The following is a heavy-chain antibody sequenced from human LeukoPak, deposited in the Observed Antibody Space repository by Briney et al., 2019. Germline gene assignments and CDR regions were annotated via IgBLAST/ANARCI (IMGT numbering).Heavy chain of an antibody. Sequence: ASVKVSCKASGYTFTSYDINWVRQATGQGLEWMGWMNPNSGNTGYAQKFQGRVTITRNTSISTAYMELSSLRSEDTAVYYCAREGQNIPPKTIVVVPADYYYYMDVWGEGTTVTVSS. D-gene: IGHD2-2*01. CDR3: AREGQNIPPKTIVVVPADYYYYMDV. CDR1: GYTFTSYD. V-gene: IGHV1-8*03. J-gene: IGHJ6*03. CDR2: MNPNSGNT.